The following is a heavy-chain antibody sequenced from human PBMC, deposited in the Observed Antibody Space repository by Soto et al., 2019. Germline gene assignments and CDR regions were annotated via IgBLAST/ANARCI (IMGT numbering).Heavy chain of an antibody. CDR3: AKYLNYKGPCFDY. J-gene: IGHJ4*02. CDR2: ISDSASST. CDR1: GFPFSSYA. D-gene: IGHD1-7*01. Sequence: PGESLKISCAASGFPFSSYAMNWVRQAPGKGLEWVSAISDSASSTYYADSVKGRFTISRDNSKNTLYLQMNSLRAEDTAVYYCAKYLNYKGPCFDYWGQGTLVTVSS. V-gene: IGHV3-23*01.